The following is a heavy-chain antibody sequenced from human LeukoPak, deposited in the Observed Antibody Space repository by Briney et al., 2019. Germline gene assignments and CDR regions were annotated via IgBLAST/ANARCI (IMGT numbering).Heavy chain of an antibody. J-gene: IGHJ5*02. D-gene: IGHD3-10*01. CDR3: ARTPRGLPSFNWFDP. Sequence: ASMKVSCKASGYTFTSYGINWVRQAPGQGLEWVGWISPYNGNTNSAQKLQGRVTMTTDTSTTTAYMELRSLRSDDTAVYYCARTPRGLPSFNWFDPWGQGTLVTVSS. CDR1: GYTFTSYG. V-gene: IGHV1-18*01. CDR2: ISPYNGNT.